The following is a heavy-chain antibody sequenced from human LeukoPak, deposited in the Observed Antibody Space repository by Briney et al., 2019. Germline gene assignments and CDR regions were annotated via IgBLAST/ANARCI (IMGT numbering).Heavy chain of an antibody. CDR2: MSATVITA. D-gene: IGHD3-22*01. CDR1: GFTFNSYA. Sequence: GGSLRLSCAASGFTFNSYAMSWVRQAPGKGLEWVSTMSATVITAFYADSVKGRFAISRHNSNKTLYLRMNNLTAEDTAVYYCARAPYYFDSRGYYYFDSWGQGAQVTVSS. J-gene: IGHJ4*02. V-gene: IGHV3-23*01. CDR3: ARAPYYFDSRGYYYFDS.